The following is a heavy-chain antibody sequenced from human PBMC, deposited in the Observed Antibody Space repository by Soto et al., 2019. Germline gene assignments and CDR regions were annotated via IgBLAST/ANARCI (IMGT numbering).Heavy chain of an antibody. Sequence: QVQLVQSGAEVKKPGASVRVSCKSSGYTFTDYGITWVRQAPGQGLEWMGWINTYKGNINYAQWRQGRVTMTTDTSTSTAYMELRSLTSDDTAVYYCARERGGYKHCDYWGQGARVTVSS. CDR3: ARERGGYKHCDY. CDR2: INTYKGNI. CDR1: GYTFTDYG. J-gene: IGHJ4*02. D-gene: IGHD1-26*01. V-gene: IGHV1-18*01.